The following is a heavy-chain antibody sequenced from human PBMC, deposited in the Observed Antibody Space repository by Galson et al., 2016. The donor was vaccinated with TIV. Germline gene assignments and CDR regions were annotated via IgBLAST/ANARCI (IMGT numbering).Heavy chain of an antibody. CDR3: ATSTVGENIFYYGMDV. V-gene: IGHV3-30-3*01. Sequence: SLRLSCAASGFTFSRNAMHWVRQPPGRGLEWVAVISYDGTSQFYADSVKGRFTISRDNSKNTLYLQMNSLRPEDTALYSCATSTVGENIFYYGMDVWGQGTTVTVSS. CDR2: ISYDGTSQ. D-gene: IGHD1-26*01. J-gene: IGHJ6*02. CDR1: GFTFSRNA.